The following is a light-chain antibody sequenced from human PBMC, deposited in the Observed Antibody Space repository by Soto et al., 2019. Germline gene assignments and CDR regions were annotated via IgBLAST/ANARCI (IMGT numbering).Light chain of an antibody. J-gene: IGLJ2*01. V-gene: IGLV2-11*01. CDR2: DVS. CDR3: CSYAGSYSVV. Sequence: QSALTQPRSVSGSPGQTVTISCTGTSSDVGGDNYVSWYQQHPGKAPKLMMYDVSKRPSGVPDRFSGSKSGNTASLTISGRQAEDEGDYYCCSYAGSYSVVFGGGTKLTVL. CDR1: SSDVGGDNY.